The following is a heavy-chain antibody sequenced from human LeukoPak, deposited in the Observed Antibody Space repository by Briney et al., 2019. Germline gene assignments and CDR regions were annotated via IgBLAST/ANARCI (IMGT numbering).Heavy chain of an antibody. CDR1: GGSLSSYY. J-gene: IGHJ4*02. CDR3: ARGMVYSYGPYFDY. D-gene: IGHD5-18*01. Sequence: PSETLSLTCTVSGGSLSSYYWSWVRQPPGKGLEWIGYIYYSGSTNYNPSLKSRVTISVDTSKNQFSLKLSSVTAADTAVYYCARGMVYSYGPYFDYWGQGTLVTVSS. V-gene: IGHV4-59*01. CDR2: IYYSGST.